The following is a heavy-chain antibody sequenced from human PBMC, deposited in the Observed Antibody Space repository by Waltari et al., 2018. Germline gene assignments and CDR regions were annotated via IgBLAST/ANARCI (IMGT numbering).Heavy chain of an antibody. CDR1: GFTLSDYY. CDR2: SSSSCSTI. J-gene: IGHJ4*02. D-gene: IGHD5-12*01. Sequence: QVQLVESGGSLVKPGGSLRLSCAAYGFTLSDYYMRRLRQAPGKGLEWVTYSSSSCSTIYYADSVKSRYTISRDNAKNSLYLQMNSLRAEDTAVYYCARGPVEMATLDYWGQGTLVTVSS. V-gene: IGHV3-11*04. CDR3: ARGPVEMATLDY.